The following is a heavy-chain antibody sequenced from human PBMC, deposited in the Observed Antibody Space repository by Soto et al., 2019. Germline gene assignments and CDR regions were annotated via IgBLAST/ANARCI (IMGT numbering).Heavy chain of an antibody. CDR3: ARLLLAAAGTRHGMDV. V-gene: IGHV5-10-1*01. CDR2: IDPSDSYT. J-gene: IGHJ6*02. D-gene: IGHD6-13*01. Sequence: PVESLNISFDGSGYSFTIYLISWVRQMPCKGLEWMGRIDPSDSYTNYSPSFQGHVTISADKSISTAYLQWSSLKASDTAMYYCARLLLAAAGTRHGMDVWGQGTTVTVSS. CDR1: GYSFTIYL.